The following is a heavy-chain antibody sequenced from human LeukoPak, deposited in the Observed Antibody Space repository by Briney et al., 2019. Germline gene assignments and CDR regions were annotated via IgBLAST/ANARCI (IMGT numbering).Heavy chain of an antibody. Sequence: PSQTLSLTCTVSGDSITSGSYSWSWIRQPPGKGLEWIGEINHSGSTNYNPSLKSRVTISVDTSKNQFSLKLSSVTAADTAVYYCARGISTTVAGVDGFDYWGQGTLVTVSS. J-gene: IGHJ4*02. CDR2: INHSGST. V-gene: IGHV4-30-2*01. CDR1: GDSITSGSYS. CDR3: ARGISTTVAGVDGFDY. D-gene: IGHD4-23*01.